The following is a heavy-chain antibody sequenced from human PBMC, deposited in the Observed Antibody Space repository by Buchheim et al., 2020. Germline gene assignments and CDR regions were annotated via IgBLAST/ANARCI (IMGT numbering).Heavy chain of an antibody. CDR2: INPSGGST. CDR1: GYSFGSHY. J-gene: IGHJ4*02. Sequence: QVQLVQSGAEGKKPGASVKVSCKASGYSFGSHYMHWVRQAPGQGLEWMGIINPSGGSTRYAQKFQGRVTMTRDTSTSTGYMELSSLRSEDTALYYCARVYRPVAGTFDYWGQGTL. CDR3: ARVYRPVAGTFDY. V-gene: IGHV1-46*01. D-gene: IGHD6-19*01.